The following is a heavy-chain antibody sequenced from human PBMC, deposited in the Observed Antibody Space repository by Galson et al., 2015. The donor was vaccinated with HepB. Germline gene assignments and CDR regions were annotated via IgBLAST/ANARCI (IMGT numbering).Heavy chain of an antibody. CDR1: GFSFSSHS. V-gene: IGHV3-23*01. Sequence: SLRLSCAASGFSFSSHSMSWVRQAPGKGLDWVSTIGPSGDETFYADSVKGRFTISRDNSRNTLYLQMNSLRVEDTAVYYCAKDIGVTMTIMWYLDYWGQGSLVTVSS. CDR2: IGPSGDET. CDR3: AKDIGVTMTIMWYLDY. D-gene: IGHD4/OR15-4a*01. J-gene: IGHJ4*02.